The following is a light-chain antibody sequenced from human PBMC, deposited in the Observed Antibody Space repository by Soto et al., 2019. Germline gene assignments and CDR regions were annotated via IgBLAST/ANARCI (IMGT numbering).Light chain of an antibody. CDR1: QDITNY. CDR3: QQYDDIPPT. V-gene: IGKV1-33*01. J-gene: IGKJ5*01. Sequence: DIQMTQSPSSLTASVGDSVNLTCQASQDITNYLNWYQQKPGKAPKLLIYDASNLEPGVPSRFSGRGSGADFTFSISSLQPEDIATYYCQQYDDIPPTFGQGTRLEIK. CDR2: DAS.